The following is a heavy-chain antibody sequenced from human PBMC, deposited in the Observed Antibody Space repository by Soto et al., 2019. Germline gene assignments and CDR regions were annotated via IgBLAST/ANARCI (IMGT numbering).Heavy chain of an antibody. D-gene: IGHD4-17*01. CDR3: ASPRDYCVTTSNCFIAFDI. J-gene: IGHJ3*02. Sequence: AQLVESGGSLVKPGGSLRLSCAASGFSFGDYIMNWVRQVPGRGLEWVASISHSGSYIFYADSVKGRFTISRDNSRDSLYLQMNSLRVDDTAIYYCASPRDYCVTTSNCFIAFDIWGQGTRVTVSS. V-gene: IGHV3-21*01. CDR1: GFSFGDYI. CDR2: ISHSGSYI.